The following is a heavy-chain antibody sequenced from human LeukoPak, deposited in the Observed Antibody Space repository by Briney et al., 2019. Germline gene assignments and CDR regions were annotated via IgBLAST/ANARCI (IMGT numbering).Heavy chain of an antibody. CDR1: GGTFSSYA. D-gene: IGHD3-22*01. CDR2: IIPILGIA. Sequence: SVKVSCKASGGTFSSYAISWVRQAPGQGLEWMGRIIPILGIANYAQKFQGRVTITADKSTSTVYMELSSLRSEDTAVYYCARGNYYDSSGYYFSEYYFDYWGQGTLVTVSS. J-gene: IGHJ4*02. CDR3: ARGNYYDSSGYYFSEYYFDY. V-gene: IGHV1-69*04.